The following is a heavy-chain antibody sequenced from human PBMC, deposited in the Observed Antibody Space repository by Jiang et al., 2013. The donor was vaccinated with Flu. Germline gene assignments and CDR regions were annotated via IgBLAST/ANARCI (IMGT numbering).Heavy chain of an antibody. Sequence: GAEVKKPGESLKISCKGSGYSFTSYWIGWVRQMPGKGLEWMGIIYPGDSDTRYSPSFQGQVTISADKSISTAYLQWSSLKASDTAMYYCARHSYSSGWYRDVGGLTNMDVWGQGTTVTVSS. CDR3: ARHSYSSGWYRDVGGLTNMDV. CDR1: GYSFTSYW. CDR2: IYPGDSDT. D-gene: IGHD6-19*01. V-gene: IGHV5-51*01. J-gene: IGHJ6*02.